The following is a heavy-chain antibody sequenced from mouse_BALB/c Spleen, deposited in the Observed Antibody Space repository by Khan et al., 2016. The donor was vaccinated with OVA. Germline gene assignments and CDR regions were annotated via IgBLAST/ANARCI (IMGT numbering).Heavy chain of an antibody. Sequence: EVELVESGGGLVQPGGSRKLSCAASGFTFSSFGMHWVRQAPEKGLEWVAYISSDSSTIYYADTVKGRFTISRDTPKNTLFLQMPSLRSEDTAMYYCARGYYGSSYGDAMDYWGQGTSVTVSS. J-gene: IGHJ4*01. CDR1: GFTFSSFG. CDR3: ARGYYGSSYGDAMDY. D-gene: IGHD1-1*01. V-gene: IGHV5-17*02. CDR2: ISSDSSTI.